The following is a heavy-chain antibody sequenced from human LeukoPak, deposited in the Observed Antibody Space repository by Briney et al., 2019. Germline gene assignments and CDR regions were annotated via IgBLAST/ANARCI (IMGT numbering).Heavy chain of an antibody. CDR1: GFTFSSYE. J-gene: IGHJ6*02. V-gene: IGHV3-48*03. CDR3: ARQQMYFHDSSGWHYYGMDV. Sequence: PGGSLRLSCAASGFTFSSYEMNWVRQAPGKGLEWVSNIIRSGSTIYYADSVKGRFTISRDNAKNSLYLQMNSLRAEDTAVYYCARQQMYFHDSSGWHYYGMDVWGQGTTVTVSS. CDR2: IIRSGSTI. D-gene: IGHD3-22*01.